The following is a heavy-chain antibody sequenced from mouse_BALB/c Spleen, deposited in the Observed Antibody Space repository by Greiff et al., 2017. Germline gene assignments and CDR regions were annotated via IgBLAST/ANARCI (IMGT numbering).Heavy chain of an antibody. J-gene: IGHJ3*01. Sequence: DVKLVESGGGLVQPGGSRKLSCAASGFTFSSFGMHWVRQAPEKGLEWVAYISSGSSTIYYADTVKGRFTIYRDNPKNTLFLQMTSLRSEDTAMYYCARVRDYGNPFAYWGQGTLVTVSA. D-gene: IGHD2-1*01. CDR3: ARVRDYGNPFAY. CDR2: ISSGSSTI. CDR1: GFTFSSFG. V-gene: IGHV5-17*02.